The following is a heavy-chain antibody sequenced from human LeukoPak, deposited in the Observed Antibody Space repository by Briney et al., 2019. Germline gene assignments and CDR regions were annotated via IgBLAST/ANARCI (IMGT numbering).Heavy chain of an antibody. CDR2: ISGSGGST. CDR1: GFTFSSYS. CDR3: AKAAGIVGASGYFDY. D-gene: IGHD1-26*01. V-gene: IGHV3-23*01. Sequence: GGSLRLSCTASGFTFSSYSMNWVRQAPGKGLEWVSAISGSGGSTYYAESVKGRFTISRDNSKNTLYLQMNSLRAEDTAVYYCAKAAGIVGASGYFDYWGQGTQVTVSS. J-gene: IGHJ4*02.